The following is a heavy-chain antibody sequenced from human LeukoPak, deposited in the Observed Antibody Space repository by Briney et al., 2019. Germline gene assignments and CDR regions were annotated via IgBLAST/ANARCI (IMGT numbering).Heavy chain of an antibody. Sequence: SETLSLTCAVYGGSFSGYYWSWIRQPPGKGLEWIGEINHSGSTNYNPSLKSRVTISVDTSKNRFSLKLSSVTAADTAVYYCARGERFEKYYFDYWGQGTLVTVSS. J-gene: IGHJ4*02. D-gene: IGHD3-10*01. CDR3: ARGERFEKYYFDY. CDR2: INHSGST. V-gene: IGHV4-34*01. CDR1: GGSFSGYY.